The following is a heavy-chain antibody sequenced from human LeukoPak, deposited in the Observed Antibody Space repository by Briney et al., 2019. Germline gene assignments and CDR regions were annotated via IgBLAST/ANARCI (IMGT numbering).Heavy chain of an antibody. CDR1: GDSVSSNSAA. V-gene: IGHV6-1*01. Sequence: SQTLSLTCAISGDSVSSNSAAWNWIRQSPSRGLEWLGRTYYRSKWYNDYAVSVKSRITINPDTSKNQFSLQLNSVTPEDTAVYYCARVGPPSSSWYVYFDYWGQGTLVTVSS. CDR3: ARVGPPSSSWYVYFDY. D-gene: IGHD6-13*01. J-gene: IGHJ4*02. CDR2: TYYRSKWYN.